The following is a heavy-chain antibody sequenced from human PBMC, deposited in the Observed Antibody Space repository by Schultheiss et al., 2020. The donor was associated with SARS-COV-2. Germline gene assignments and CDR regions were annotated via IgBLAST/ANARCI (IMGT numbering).Heavy chain of an antibody. D-gene: IGHD1-26*01. CDR1: GFTFSDYY. CDR3: AILKREPVDY. Sequence: GGSLRLSYAASGFTFSDYYMSWIRQAPGKGLEWVSYISSSSSTIYYADSVKGRFTISRDNAKNSLYLQMNSLRAEDTAVYYCAILKREPVDYWGQGTLVTVSS. J-gene: IGHJ4*02. V-gene: IGHV3-11*04. CDR2: ISSSSSTI.